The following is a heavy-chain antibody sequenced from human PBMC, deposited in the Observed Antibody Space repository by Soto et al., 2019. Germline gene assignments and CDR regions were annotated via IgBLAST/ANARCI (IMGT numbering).Heavy chain of an antibody. V-gene: IGHV1-18*01. CDR3: AKVGSYCSGGSCYSDY. CDR1: GYTFATYG. J-gene: IGHJ4*02. D-gene: IGHD2-15*01. CDR2: ISGYKGNT. Sequence: ASAKVSCKASGYTFATYGISWVRQAPGQGLEWMGWISGYKGNTNYEQKLQGRVTMTTDTSTSTAYMELRSLRSDDTAVYYCAKVGSYCSGGSCYSDYWGQGTLVTVSS.